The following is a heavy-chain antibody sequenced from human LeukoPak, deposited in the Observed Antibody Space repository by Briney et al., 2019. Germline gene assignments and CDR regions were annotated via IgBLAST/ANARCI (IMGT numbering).Heavy chain of an antibody. CDR3: ARITYDFWSGYYMPDDP. CDR1: GYTFTNYG. D-gene: IGHD3-3*01. Sequence: ASVKDSCKASGYTFTNYGISLVRQAPGQGLEWMGWISIYNGNTDYAQKLRGRVTMTTDTSTSTAYMELRSLRSDDTAVYYCARITYDFWSGYYMPDDPWGQGTLVTVSS. CDR2: ISIYNGNT. V-gene: IGHV1-18*01. J-gene: IGHJ5*02.